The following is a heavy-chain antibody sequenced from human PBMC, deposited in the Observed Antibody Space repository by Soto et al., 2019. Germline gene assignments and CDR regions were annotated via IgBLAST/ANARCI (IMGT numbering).Heavy chain of an antibody. D-gene: IGHD4-17*01. V-gene: IGHV4-34*01. J-gene: IGHJ4*02. CDR3: AREYGDYGVIDY. CDR2: INHSGST. CDR1: GGSFSGYY. Sequence: QVQLQQWGAGLLKPSETLSLTCAVYGGSFSGYYWSWIRQPPGKGLEWIGEINHSGSTNYNPSLKSRVTISVDTSMSQFSLKLRSVTAAGTAVYYCAREYGDYGVIDYWGQGPLVTVSS.